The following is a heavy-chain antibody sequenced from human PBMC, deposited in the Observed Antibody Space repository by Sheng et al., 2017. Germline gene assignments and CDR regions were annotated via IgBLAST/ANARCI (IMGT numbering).Heavy chain of an antibody. CDR1: GFIFSSYS. CDR2: ISSGSSNI. CDR3: AAGIVSGTGLDQ. D-gene: IGHD6-13*01. Sequence: EVQLVESGGGLVKPGGSLRLSCAASGFIFSSYSMHWVRQAPGKGLEWVSFISSGSSNIYYADSVKGRFTISRDNAKNSLYLQMNRLRADDTAVYYCAAGIVSGTGLDQWGQGTLVTVSS. V-gene: IGHV3-21*01. J-gene: IGHJ4*02.